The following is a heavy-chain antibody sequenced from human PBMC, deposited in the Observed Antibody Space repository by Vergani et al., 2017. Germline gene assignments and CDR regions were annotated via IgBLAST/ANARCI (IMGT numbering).Heavy chain of an antibody. J-gene: IGHJ4*01. CDR2: IKQDGSEK. Sequence: EVQLVESGGGLVQPGGSLRLSCAASGFTFSNYWMSWVRQVLGKGLEWVANIKQDGSEKYYVDSVKGRFTISRDNAKNSLYLQMNSLRAEDTAVYYCARHGGSGWSLDYWGQRTLVTVSS. CDR1: GFTFSNYW. D-gene: IGHD6-19*01. CDR3: ARHGGSGWSLDY. V-gene: IGHV3-7*01.